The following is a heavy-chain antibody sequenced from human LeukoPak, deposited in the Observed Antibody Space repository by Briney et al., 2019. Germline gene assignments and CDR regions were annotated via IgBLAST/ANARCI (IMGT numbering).Heavy chain of an antibody. D-gene: IGHD2-15*01. J-gene: IGHJ6*03. V-gene: IGHV3-9*01. CDR3: AKDRDTTATRYMDV. CDR2: ISWNSGSI. Sequence: PGGSLRLSCAASGFTFDDYAMHWVRQAPGKGLEWVSGISWNSGSIGYADSVKGRFTISRDNAKNSLYLQMSSLRAEDTALYYCAKDRDTTATRYMDVWGKGTTVTVSS. CDR1: GFTFDDYA.